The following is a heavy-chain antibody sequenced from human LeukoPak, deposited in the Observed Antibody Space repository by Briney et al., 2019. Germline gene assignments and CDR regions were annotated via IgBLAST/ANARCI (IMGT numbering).Heavy chain of an antibody. CDR3: ALQRCSSTSCQPLQTNWFDP. CDR2: FDPEDGET. Sequence: ASVKVSFKVSGYTLTELSMHWVRQAPGKGLEWMGGFDPEDGETIYAQKFQGRVTMTEDTSTDTAYMELSSLRSEDTAVYYCALQRCSSTSCQPLQTNWFDPWGQGTLVTVSS. J-gene: IGHJ5*02. CDR1: GYTLTELS. V-gene: IGHV1-24*01. D-gene: IGHD2-2*01.